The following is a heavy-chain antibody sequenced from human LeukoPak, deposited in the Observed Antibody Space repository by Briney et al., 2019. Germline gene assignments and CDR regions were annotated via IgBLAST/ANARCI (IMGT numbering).Heavy chain of an antibody. Sequence: GASVKVSCKTSGGTFSTHTTTWVRQAPGEGLEWMGGVIPAFDKANYAPSFQGRVTITADKSTSTAYMELSSLRSEDTAVYYCASGGADSSGYYPFDYWGQGTLVTVSS. CDR1: GGTFSTHT. J-gene: IGHJ4*02. D-gene: IGHD3-22*01. CDR3: ASGGADSSGYYPFDY. V-gene: IGHV1-69*06. CDR2: VIPAFDKA.